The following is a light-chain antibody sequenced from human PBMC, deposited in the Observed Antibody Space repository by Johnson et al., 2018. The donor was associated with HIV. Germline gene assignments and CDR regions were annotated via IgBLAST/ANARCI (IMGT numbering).Light chain of an antibody. J-gene: IGLJ1*01. CDR3: GTWDSSLSAGGV. CDR1: SSNIGNNY. Sequence: QSVLTQPPSVSAAPGQKVTISCSGSSSNIGNNYVYWYQQLPGTAPKLLIHENNKRPSGIPDRFSGSKSGTSATLGITGLQTGDEADYYCGTWDSSLSAGGVFGTGTKVTVL. V-gene: IGLV1-51*02. CDR2: ENN.